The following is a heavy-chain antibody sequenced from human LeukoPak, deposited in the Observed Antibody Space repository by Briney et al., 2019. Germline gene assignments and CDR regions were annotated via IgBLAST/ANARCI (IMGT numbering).Heavy chain of an antibody. CDR2: IHLKGGGT. CDR1: GQIFTVDS. J-gene: IGHJ6*02. D-gene: IGHD2-15*01. V-gene: IGHV1-2*02. CDR3: ALGYCSGGSCYGMDV. Sequence: GASVKVSCTASGQIFTVDSIHWVRQAPGQGLEWMGWIHLKGGGTYRAQKFQDRVTMTRDTSISTAYMELSRLRSDDTAVYYCALGYCSGGSCYGMDVWGQGTTVTVSS.